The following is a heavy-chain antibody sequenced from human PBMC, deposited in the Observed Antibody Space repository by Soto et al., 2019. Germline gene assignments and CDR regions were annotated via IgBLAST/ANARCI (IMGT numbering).Heavy chain of an antibody. CDR1: GEHVSRNTAA. Sequence: SQAVSRSGASCGEHVSRNTAAWTWFPQSPSRGLEWLGRTYYRSRWYHDYAVSVKSRVTINPDTSKNQFSLQLNSVTPEDTAVYYCETDPGYFYAMDVWGQATTVTSP. CDR2: TYYRSRWYH. V-gene: IGHV6-1*01. CDR3: ETDPGYFYAMDV. J-gene: IGHJ6*02.